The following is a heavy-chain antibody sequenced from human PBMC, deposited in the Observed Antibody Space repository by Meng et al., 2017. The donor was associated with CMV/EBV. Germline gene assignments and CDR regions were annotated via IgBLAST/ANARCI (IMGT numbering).Heavy chain of an antibody. CDR2: IKQDGSEK. J-gene: IGHJ4*02. Sequence: GESLKISCAASGFTFSNYGMHWVRQAPGKGLEWVANIKQDGSEKYYVDSVKGRFTISRDNAKNSLYLQMNSLRAEDTAVYYCARYSNKRTPFEPRYYFDYWGQGTLVTVSS. D-gene: IGHD2-21*01. V-gene: IGHV3-7*01. CDR1: GFTFSNYG. CDR3: ARYSNKRTPFEPRYYFDY.